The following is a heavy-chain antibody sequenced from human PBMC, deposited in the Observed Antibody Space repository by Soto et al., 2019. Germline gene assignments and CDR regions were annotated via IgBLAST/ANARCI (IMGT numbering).Heavy chain of an antibody. CDR2: IYYSGST. CDR1: GGSISSGDYY. CDR3: ASGDIDYDFWSGYYYYYGMDV. Sequence: SETLSLTCTVSGGSISSGDYYWSWIRQPPGKGLEWIGYIYYSGSTYYNPSLKSRVTISVDTSKNQFSLKLSSVTAADTAVYYCASGDIDYDFWSGYYYYYGMDVWGQGTTVTVSS. J-gene: IGHJ6*02. D-gene: IGHD3-3*01. V-gene: IGHV4-30-4*01.